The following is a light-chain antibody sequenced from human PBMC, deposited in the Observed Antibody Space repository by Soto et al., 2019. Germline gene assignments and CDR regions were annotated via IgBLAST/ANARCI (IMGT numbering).Light chain of an antibody. CDR3: QQYGSSST. J-gene: IGKJ5*01. V-gene: IGKV3-20*01. CDR1: QSVSSN. CDR2: GAS. Sequence: EMVMTRSPTTRSVSAEEGATLSCGASQSVSSNLAWYQQKPGQAPRLLIYGASSRATGIPDRFSGSGSGTDFTLTISRLEPEDLAVYYCQQYGSSSTFGQGTRLEIK.